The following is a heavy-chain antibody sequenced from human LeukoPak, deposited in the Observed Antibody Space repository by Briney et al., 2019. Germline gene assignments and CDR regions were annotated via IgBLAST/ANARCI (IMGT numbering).Heavy chain of an antibody. V-gene: IGHV4-39*01. Sequence: PSETLSLTCTVSGGSISSSSYYWGWIRQPPGKGLEWIGSIYYSGSTYYNPSLKSRVTISVDTSKNQFSLKLSSVTAADTAVYYCARQLWAEYYFDYWGQGTLVTVSS. J-gene: IGHJ4*02. CDR1: GGSISSSSYY. CDR2: IYYSGST. CDR3: ARQLWAEYYFDY. D-gene: IGHD2-21*01.